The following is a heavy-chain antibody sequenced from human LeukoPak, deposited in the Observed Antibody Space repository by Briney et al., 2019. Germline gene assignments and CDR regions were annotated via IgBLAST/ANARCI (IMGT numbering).Heavy chain of an antibody. CDR3: ARAMYNWNGGDAFDI. CDR1: GFTFSRHG. J-gene: IGHJ3*02. CDR2: IGDTGRAK. D-gene: IGHD1-20*01. V-gene: IGHV3-30*03. Sequence: GGSLRLSCVASGFTFSRHGMHWVRQAPGKGLEWVAVIGDTGRAKYYADSVEGRFTASRDNFKNTLYLEMNSLRYDDTALYYCARAMYNWNGGDAFDIWGQGTMVTVSS.